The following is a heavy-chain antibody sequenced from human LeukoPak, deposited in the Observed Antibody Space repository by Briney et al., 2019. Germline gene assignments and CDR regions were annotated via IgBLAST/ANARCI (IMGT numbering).Heavy chain of an antibody. V-gene: IGHV3-23*01. J-gene: IGHJ5*02. Sequence: PGGSLRLACAASGFTFSSYALSWVRQAPGKGLEWVSAISGSGGSTYYADSVKGRFTISRDNSKNTLYLQMNSLRAEDTAVYYCAKDLGFSSSPPQFDPWGQGTLVTVSS. CDR1: GFTFSSYA. D-gene: IGHD6-6*01. CDR3: AKDLGFSSSPPQFDP. CDR2: ISGSGGST.